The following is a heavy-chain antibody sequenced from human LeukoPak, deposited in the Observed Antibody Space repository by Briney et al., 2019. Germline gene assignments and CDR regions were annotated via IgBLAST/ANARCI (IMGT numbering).Heavy chain of an antibody. CDR2: ISFSVNTK. CDR1: GFTFSDYS. CDR3: ARGAYSSGWAYFDH. D-gene: IGHD6-19*01. Sequence: GGSLRLSCAASGFTFSDYSMNWVRQAPGKGLEWVSYISFSVNTKYYGDSVKGRFTISRDNAKNSLYLHMDSLGAEDTAVYYCARGAYSSGWAYFDHWGQGTLVTASS. J-gene: IGHJ4*02. V-gene: IGHV3-48*04.